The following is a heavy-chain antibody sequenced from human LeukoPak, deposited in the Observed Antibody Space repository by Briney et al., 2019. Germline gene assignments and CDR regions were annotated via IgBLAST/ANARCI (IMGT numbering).Heavy chain of an antibody. J-gene: IGHJ4*02. CDR3: GRFGYVAAVDV. CDR2: INPAGSET. D-gene: IGHD2-15*01. Sequence: RPGGCLRLACSPSGFSFSAYWITSGRQAPGSGLGRVDNINPAGSETYYVDRVKGRFSISRDNAKNLVYLQMNSLRAEDTAVYHCGRFGYVAAVDVWGQGTPGTVSS. CDR1: GFSFSAYW. V-gene: IGHV3-7*01.